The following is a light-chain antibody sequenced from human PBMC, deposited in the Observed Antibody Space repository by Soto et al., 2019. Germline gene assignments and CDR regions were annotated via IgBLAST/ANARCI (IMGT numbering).Light chain of an antibody. CDR2: DNN. J-gene: IGLJ3*02. Sequence: QPVLIQPPSVSGTPGQRVTNTCSGSRSNIGTKTVNWYQKLPGSAPKLLIYDNNQRPSGVPDRFSGSKSGTSASLAISGLQSEDEADYYCATWDDSVKGWVFGGGTKLTVL. CDR1: RSNIGTKT. CDR3: ATWDDSVKGWV. V-gene: IGLV1-44*01.